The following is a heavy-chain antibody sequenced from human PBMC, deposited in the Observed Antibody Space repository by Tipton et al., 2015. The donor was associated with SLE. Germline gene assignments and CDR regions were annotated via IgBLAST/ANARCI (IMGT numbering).Heavy chain of an antibody. J-gene: IGHJ4*02. CDR2: IYYNGHT. CDR3: ARLNDATAIASFDY. D-gene: IGHD2-21*02. Sequence: LRLSCTVSGDSITSYYWNWIRQPPGKGLEWIGYIYYNGHTNYSPSLKSRVTLPVDTSKNQFSLTLSSVTAADTAVYYCARLNDATAIASFDYWGQGNLVTVSS. V-gene: IGHV4-59*01. CDR1: GDSITSYY.